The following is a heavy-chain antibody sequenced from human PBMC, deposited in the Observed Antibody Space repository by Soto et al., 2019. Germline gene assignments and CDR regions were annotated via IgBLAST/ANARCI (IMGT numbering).Heavy chain of an antibody. CDR2: IIPILGIA. CDR3: ARDGDYYDSSGPDY. CDR1: GGTFSSYT. V-gene: IGHV1-69*08. D-gene: IGHD3-22*01. Sequence: QVQLVQSGAEVKKPGSSVKVSCKASGGTFSSYTISWVRQAPGQGLEWMGRIIPILGIANYAQKFQGRVTITADKSPSTAYRELSSLRSEDTAVYYCARDGDYYDSSGPDYWGQGTLVTVCS. J-gene: IGHJ4*02.